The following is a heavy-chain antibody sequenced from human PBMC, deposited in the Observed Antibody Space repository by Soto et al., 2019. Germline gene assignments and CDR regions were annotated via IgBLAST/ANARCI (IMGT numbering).Heavy chain of an antibody. CDR3: ARGSSSWYVGS. Sequence: SPSRGLEWLGRTYYRSKWYNDYAVSVKSRITINPDTSKNQFSLQLNSVTPEDTAVYYCARGSSSWYVGSWGQGTLVTVSS. D-gene: IGHD6-13*01. V-gene: IGHV6-1*01. CDR2: TYYRSKWYN. J-gene: IGHJ5*02.